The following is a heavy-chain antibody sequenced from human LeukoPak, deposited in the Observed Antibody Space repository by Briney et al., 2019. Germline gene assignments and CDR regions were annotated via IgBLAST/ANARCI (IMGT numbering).Heavy chain of an antibody. D-gene: IGHD3-22*01. CDR3: ARQPHYYDTSAYYPSHFDY. V-gene: IGHV4-39*01. Sequence: SETLSLTCTVSGGPITSNSHYWGWIRPPPGKGLEWIGRISYSGDTHYNPSLKSRVTLSVDTSKSQFSLNLSSLTAADTAVFYCARQPHYYDTSAYYPSHFDYWGLGTLVTVAS. J-gene: IGHJ4*02. CDR2: ISYSGDT. CDR1: GGPITSNSHY.